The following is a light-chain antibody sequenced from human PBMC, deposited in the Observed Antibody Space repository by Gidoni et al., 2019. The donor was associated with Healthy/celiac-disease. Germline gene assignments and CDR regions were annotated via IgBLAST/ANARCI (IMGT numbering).Light chain of an antibody. CDR3: QQRSNWPPTWT. J-gene: IGKJ4*01. Sequence: EIVLTQSPATLSLSPGERATLSCRASQSVSSYLAWYQQKPGQAPRLLIYDASTRATGIPARFSGSGSGTDFTLTISSLEPEDFAVYYCQQRSNWPPTWTFGGGTKVEIK. CDR2: DAS. V-gene: IGKV3-11*01. CDR1: QSVSSY.